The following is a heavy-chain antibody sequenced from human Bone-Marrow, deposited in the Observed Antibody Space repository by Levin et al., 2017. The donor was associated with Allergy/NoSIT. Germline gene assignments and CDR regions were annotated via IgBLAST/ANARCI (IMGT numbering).Heavy chain of an antibody. D-gene: IGHD5-24*01. Sequence: GVLKISCAASGFPFSSYAMSWVRQAPGKGLEWVSAISGSGGSTYYADSVKGRFTISRDNSKNTLYLQMNSLRAEDTAVYYCANELGGGEMATIASGHWGQGTLVTVSS. V-gene: IGHV3-23*01. CDR2: ISGSGGST. CDR1: GFPFSSYA. J-gene: IGHJ4*02. CDR3: ANELGGGEMATIASGH.